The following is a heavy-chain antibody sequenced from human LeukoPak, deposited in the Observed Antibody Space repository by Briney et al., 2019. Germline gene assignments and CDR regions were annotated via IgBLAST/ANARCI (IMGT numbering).Heavy chain of an antibody. V-gene: IGHV4-59*01. Sequence: SETLSLTCTVSGGSISNYYWGWIRQPPGKGLEWIGYIYYSGTTKYNPSLKSRVTISVDTSKNQFSLKLSSVTAADTAVYYCAREVGRIYYYYMDVWGKGTTVTVSS. CDR1: GGSISNYY. CDR2: IYYSGTT. J-gene: IGHJ6*03. CDR3: AREVGRIYYYYMDV. D-gene: IGHD3-16*01.